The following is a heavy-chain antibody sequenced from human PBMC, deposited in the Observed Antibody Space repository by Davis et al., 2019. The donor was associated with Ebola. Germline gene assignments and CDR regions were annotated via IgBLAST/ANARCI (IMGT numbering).Heavy chain of an antibody. CDR3: ARDKAIFGVVTINNWFDP. J-gene: IGHJ5*02. Sequence: GESLKISCAASGFTFSIYWMHWVRQAPGKGLVWVSRINSDGSSTSYADSVKGRFTISRDNAKNTLYLQMNSLRAEDTAVYYCARDKAIFGVVTINNWFDPWGQGTLVTVSS. D-gene: IGHD3-3*01. CDR1: GFTFSIYW. V-gene: IGHV3-74*01. CDR2: INSDGSST.